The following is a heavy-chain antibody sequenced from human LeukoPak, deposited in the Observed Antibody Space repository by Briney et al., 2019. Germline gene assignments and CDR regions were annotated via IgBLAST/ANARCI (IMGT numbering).Heavy chain of an antibody. V-gene: IGHV4-59*01. CDR2: IYYSGST. CDR3: GKLGLGGSFDY. CDR1: GGAISSYY. D-gene: IGHD7-27*01. Sequence: SETLSLTCTVSGGAISSYYWSWIRQPPGKGLEWIGYIYYSGSTNYNPSLKSRVTISVDTSKNQFSLKLSSVTAAARAGYYCGKLGLGGSFDYGGRGPLVTVSS. J-gene: IGHJ4*02.